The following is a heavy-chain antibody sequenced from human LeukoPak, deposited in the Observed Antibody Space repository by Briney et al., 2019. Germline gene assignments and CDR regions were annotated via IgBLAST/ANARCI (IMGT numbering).Heavy chain of an antibody. D-gene: IGHD3-22*01. Sequence: GGSLRLSCAASGFTFSSYPMHWVRQAPGKGLEWVAVISNDGSNKYYADSVKGRFTISRDNSKNTLYLQMNSLRAEDTAVYYGARAYYYDSSGYYPNWGQGTLVTVSS. J-gene: IGHJ4*02. CDR1: GFTFSSYP. CDR2: ISNDGSNK. CDR3: ARAYYYDSSGYYPN. V-gene: IGHV3-30-3*01.